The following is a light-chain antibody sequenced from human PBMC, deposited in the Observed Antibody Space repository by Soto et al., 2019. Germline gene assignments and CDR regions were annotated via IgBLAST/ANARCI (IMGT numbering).Light chain of an antibody. CDR2: DAS. V-gene: IGKV1-5*01. Sequence: DIQLTQSPSTLSASVGDTVTISCRASKSLNTYLAWYQQKPGRAPKLLIYDASSLKTGVPSRFSGTGSGTAFSLTISSLQPDDFATYHCQQYTSDIYTFGQGTKLQ. CDR1: KSLNTY. CDR3: QQYTSDIYT. J-gene: IGKJ2*01.